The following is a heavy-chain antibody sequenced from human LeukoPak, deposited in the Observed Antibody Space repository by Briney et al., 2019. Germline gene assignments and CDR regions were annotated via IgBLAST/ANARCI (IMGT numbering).Heavy chain of an antibody. CDR2: INWNGGST. Sequence: PGGSLRLSCAASGFTFDDYGMSWVRQAPGKGLEWVSGINWNGGSTGYADSVKGRFTISRDNSKNTLYLQMNSLRAEDTAVYYCAKRLIAARPWDDAFDIWGQGTMVTVSS. D-gene: IGHD6-6*01. J-gene: IGHJ3*02. CDR3: AKRLIAARPWDDAFDI. CDR1: GFTFDDYG. V-gene: IGHV3-20*04.